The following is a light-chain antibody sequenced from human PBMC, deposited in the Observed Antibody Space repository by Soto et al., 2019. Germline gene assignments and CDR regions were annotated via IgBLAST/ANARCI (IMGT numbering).Light chain of an antibody. CDR2: AVS. V-gene: IGLV2-14*03. Sequence: QPVPTQPGSVLPSPRQSLPSPCTGTTLDVGSFDLVAWYQQFPGKSPKLIIYAVSDRPSVVSDRFSGSKSGISASLTISGLQTEDEADYYCISYTGRQSYLFGTGTKVTVL. J-gene: IGLJ1*01. CDR1: TLDVGSFDL. CDR3: ISYTGRQSYL.